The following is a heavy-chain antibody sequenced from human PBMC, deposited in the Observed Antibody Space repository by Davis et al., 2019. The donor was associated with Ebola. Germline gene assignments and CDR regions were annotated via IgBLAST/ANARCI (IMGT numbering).Heavy chain of an antibody. CDR3: ARDPGYYDSSGYWNP. J-gene: IGHJ5*02. Sequence: ASVKVSCKASGYTFTDYAIHWVRQAPGQRLEWMGWINAGNGNTHYSQKFQGRVTITADESTSTAYIELSSLRSEDTAVYYCARDPGYYDSSGYWNPWGQGTLVTVSS. V-gene: IGHV1-3*01. CDR1: GYTFTDYA. D-gene: IGHD3-22*01. CDR2: INAGNGNT.